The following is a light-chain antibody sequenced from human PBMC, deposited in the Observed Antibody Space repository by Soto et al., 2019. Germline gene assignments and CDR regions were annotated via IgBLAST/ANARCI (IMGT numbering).Light chain of an antibody. V-gene: IGLV2-8*01. CDR2: EVV. Sequence: QSVLTQPPSASGSPGESVTISCTGTKNDIGVYDFVSWYQHHPGKAPRLIIYEVVQRPSGVPDRFSGSKSGNTASLTVSGLQAADEADYSCKSYAGSNNYVFGSGTKVTV. J-gene: IGLJ1*01. CDR1: KNDIGVYDF. CDR3: KSYAGSNNYV.